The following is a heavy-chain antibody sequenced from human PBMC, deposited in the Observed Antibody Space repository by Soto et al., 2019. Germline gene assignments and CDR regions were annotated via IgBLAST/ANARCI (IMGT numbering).Heavy chain of an antibody. J-gene: IGHJ4*02. CDR1: GFSLTTNGVG. CDR2: IYWDDDK. CDR3: AYCGYYSSSWFPDY. V-gene: IGHV2-5*02. D-gene: IGHD6-13*01. Sequence: QITLKESGPSLVKPTQTLTLTCTFSGFSLTTNGVGVGWIRQSPGEALEWLALIYWDDDKRYSPSLKSRLTITKDTSKNRVVLTMTNRDSVDTAAYYCAYCGYYSSSWFPDYWGQGTVVTVSS.